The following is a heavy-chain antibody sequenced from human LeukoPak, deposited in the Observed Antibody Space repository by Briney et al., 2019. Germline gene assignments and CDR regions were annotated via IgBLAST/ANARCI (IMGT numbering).Heavy chain of an antibody. J-gene: IGHJ5*02. CDR3: ARANKDRGGWFDP. D-gene: IGHD1/OR15-1a*01. Sequence: GASVKVSCKASGYTFTSYYMHWLRQAPGQGLEWMGIINPSGGSTSYAQKFQDRVTMTTDTSTSTVYMELSSLTSEDTALYYCARANKDRGGWFDPWGQGTLVIVSS. CDR2: INPSGGST. CDR1: GYTFTSYY. V-gene: IGHV1-46*01.